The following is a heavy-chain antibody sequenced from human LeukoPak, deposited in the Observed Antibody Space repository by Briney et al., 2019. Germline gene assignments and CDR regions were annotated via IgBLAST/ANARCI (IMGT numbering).Heavy chain of an antibody. D-gene: IGHD4-23*01. V-gene: IGHV4-61*02. J-gene: IGHJ6*03. CDR1: GGSISSGSYY. CDR2: SHTSGST. CDR3: ARDEVGGGNFGGFYYYYYYMDV. Sequence: SETLSLTCTVSGGSISSGSYYWSWIRLPAGKGLKWIARSHTSGSTNYNPSLKSRVTISVDTSKKQFSLKLSSVTAADTAVYYCARDEVGGGNFGGFYYYYYYMDVWGKGTTVTVSS.